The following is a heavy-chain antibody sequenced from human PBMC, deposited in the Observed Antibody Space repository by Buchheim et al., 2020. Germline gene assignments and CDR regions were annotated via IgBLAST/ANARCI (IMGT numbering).Heavy chain of an antibody. CDR2: ISYDGSNK. CDR1: GFTFSSYA. CDR3: AREHYYDSSGYYPYYYYYYGMDV. J-gene: IGHJ6*02. Sequence: QVQLVESGGGVVQPGRSLRLSCAASGFTFSSYAMHWVRQAPGKGLEWVAVISYDGSNKYYADSVKGRFTISRDNSKNTLYLQMNSLRAEDTAVYYCAREHYYDSSGYYPYYYYYYGMDVWGQGTT. D-gene: IGHD3-22*01. V-gene: IGHV3-30-3*01.